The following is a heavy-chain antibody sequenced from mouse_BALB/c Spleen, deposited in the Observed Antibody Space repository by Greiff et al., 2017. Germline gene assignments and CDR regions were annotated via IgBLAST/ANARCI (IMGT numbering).Heavy chain of an antibody. CDR1: GFSLTSYG. J-gene: IGHJ2*01. CDR3: VKDFVTTMGESFDY. Sequence: VQLQQSGPGLVQPSQSLSITCTVSGFSLTSYGVHWVRQSPGKGLEWLGVIWSGGSTDYNAAFISRLSISKDNTTSHVFFKMNSLQANVTAKYYGVKDFVTTMGESFDYWGQGTTLTVSS. D-gene: IGHD2-12*01. CDR2: IWSGGST. V-gene: IGHV2-2*02.